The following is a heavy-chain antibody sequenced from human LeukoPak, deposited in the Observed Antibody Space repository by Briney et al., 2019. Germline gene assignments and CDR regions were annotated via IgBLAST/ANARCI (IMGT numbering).Heavy chain of an antibody. CDR3: ARGRLARSPYFDY. J-gene: IGHJ4*02. D-gene: IGHD6-19*01. CDR2: IYYSGST. CDR1: GGSISSYC. V-gene: IGHV4-59*01. Sequence: SETLSLTCTVSGGSISSYCWSWIRQPPGKGLEWIGYIYYSGSTDYNPSLKSRVTISVETSKNQFSLNLSSVTAADTAVYYCARGRLARSPYFDYWGQGTLVTVSS.